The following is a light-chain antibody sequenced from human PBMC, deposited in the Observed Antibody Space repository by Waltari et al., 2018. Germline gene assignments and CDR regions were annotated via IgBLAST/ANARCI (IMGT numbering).Light chain of an antibody. Sequence: EIVLTQAPATVSLSPVETATLSCRASQSVGTYLAWYQQKPGQAPRLLIYDASNRATGIPARFRGSGSGTDFTLTISSLEAEDFAVYYCQQRSNWTPHTFGQGARLEIK. CDR2: DAS. CDR1: QSVGTY. J-gene: IGKJ2*01. V-gene: IGKV3-11*01. CDR3: QQRSNWTPHT.